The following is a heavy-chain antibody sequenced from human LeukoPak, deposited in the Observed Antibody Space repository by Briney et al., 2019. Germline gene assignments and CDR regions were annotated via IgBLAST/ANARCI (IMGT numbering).Heavy chain of an antibody. V-gene: IGHV1-69*13. CDR3: ARVTLGYSRSGDNYYYYGMDV. J-gene: IGHJ6*02. Sequence: SVKVSCKASGYTFTSYYMHWVRQAPGQGLEWMGGIIPIFGTANYAQKFQGRVTITADESTSTAYMELSSLRSEDTAVYYCARVTLGYSRSGDNYYYYGMDVWGQGTTVSVSS. CDR2: IIPIFGTA. D-gene: IGHD6-13*01. CDR1: GYTFTSYY.